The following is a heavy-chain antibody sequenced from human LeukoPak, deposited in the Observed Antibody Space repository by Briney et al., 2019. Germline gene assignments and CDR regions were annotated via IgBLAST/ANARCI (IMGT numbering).Heavy chain of an antibody. D-gene: IGHD2-15*01. CDR2: IYYSGST. J-gene: IGHJ2*01. CDR3: ASVRNCSGGSCYQYWYFDL. Sequence: KPSETLSLTCTVSGGSISSYYWSWIRQPPGKGLEWIGYIYYSGSTNYNPSLKSRVTISVDTSKNQFSLKLTSVTAADTAVYYCASVRNCSGGSCYQYWYFDLWGRGTPVTVSS. V-gene: IGHV4-59*01. CDR1: GGSISSYY.